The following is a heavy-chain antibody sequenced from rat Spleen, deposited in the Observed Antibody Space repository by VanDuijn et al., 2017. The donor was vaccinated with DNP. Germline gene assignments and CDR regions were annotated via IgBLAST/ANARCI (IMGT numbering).Heavy chain of an antibody. CDR3: AKGGDYGGFDY. Sequence: EVQLVESGGGLVQPGRSMKLSCAASGLTFSYADLAWVRQTPTRGLEWVASISDSGGTTYYRDSVKGRFTVSRDNAKSTLYLQMNSLRSEDSATYYCAKGGDYGGFDYWGQGVMVTVSS. CDR2: ISDSGGTT. CDR1: GLTFSYAD. D-gene: IGHD1-11*01. J-gene: IGHJ2*01. V-gene: IGHV5-25*01.